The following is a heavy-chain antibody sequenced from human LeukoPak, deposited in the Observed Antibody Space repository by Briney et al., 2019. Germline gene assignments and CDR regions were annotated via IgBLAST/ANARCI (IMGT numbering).Heavy chain of an antibody. CDR1: GFSFDDYA. CDR2: ISWNSGSL. CDR3: AKDHSSGWYGDYFDY. V-gene: IGHV3-9*01. Sequence: PGRSLRLSCAASGFSFDDYAMHWVRQAPGKGLEWVSGISWNSGSLDYVDSVKGRFTISRDNAKNSLYLQMNSLRAEDTALYYCAKDHSSGWYGDYFDYWGQGTLVTVSS. J-gene: IGHJ4*02. D-gene: IGHD6-19*01.